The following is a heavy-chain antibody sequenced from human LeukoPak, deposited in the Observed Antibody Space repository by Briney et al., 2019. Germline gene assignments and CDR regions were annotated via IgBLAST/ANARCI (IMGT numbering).Heavy chain of an antibody. Sequence: ASVKVSCKASGYTFTSYYMHWVRQAPGQGLEWMGIISPSGGSTSYAQKFQGRVTMTRDTSTSTVYMELSSLRSEDTAVYYCASPLLYYYDSSAPDVWGQGTLVTVSS. CDR1: GYTFTSYY. D-gene: IGHD3-22*01. CDR2: ISPSGGST. V-gene: IGHV1-46*01. J-gene: IGHJ4*02. CDR3: ASPLLYYYDSSAPDV.